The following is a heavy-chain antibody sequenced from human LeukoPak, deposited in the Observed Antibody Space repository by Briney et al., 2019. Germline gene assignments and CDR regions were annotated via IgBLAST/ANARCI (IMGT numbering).Heavy chain of an antibody. Sequence: SETLSLTCTVSGGSISSYNWSWIRQPPGKGLEWIGYIYYSGSTNYNPSLKSRVTISVDTSKNQFSLKLSSVTAADTAVYYCARDLSVADNNWFDPWGQGTLVTVSS. CDR3: ARDLSVADNNWFDP. CDR1: GGSISSYN. J-gene: IGHJ5*02. V-gene: IGHV4-59*01. CDR2: IYYSGST. D-gene: IGHD6-19*01.